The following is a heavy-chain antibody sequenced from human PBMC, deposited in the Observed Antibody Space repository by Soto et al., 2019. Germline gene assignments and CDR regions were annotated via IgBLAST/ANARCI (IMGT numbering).Heavy chain of an antibody. D-gene: IGHD2-15*01. Sequence: SETLSLTCTVSGGSISSYYWSWIRQPPGKGLEWIGYIYYSGSTNYNPSLKSRVTISVDTSKNQFSLKLSSVTAAVTAVYYCARVDKYCSGGSCWPSYDAFDIWGQGTMVTVSS. V-gene: IGHV4-59*01. CDR3: ARVDKYCSGGSCWPSYDAFDI. J-gene: IGHJ3*02. CDR1: GGSISSYY. CDR2: IYYSGST.